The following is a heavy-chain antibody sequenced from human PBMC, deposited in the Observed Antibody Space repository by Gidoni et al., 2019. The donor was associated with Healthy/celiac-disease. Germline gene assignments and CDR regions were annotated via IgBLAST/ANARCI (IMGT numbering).Heavy chain of an antibody. V-gene: IGHV1-46*01. J-gene: IGHJ3*02. CDR1: GYTLTSYY. Sequence: QVQLVQSGSEVKKPGAAVKVSCKAYGYTLTSYYMPWVRQAPGQGLGWMGIIKPSGGSTSYAKKFQGRVTMTRDTSTSTVYMELSSLRSEDTAVYYCARGIVATIYAFDIWGQGTMVTVSS. D-gene: IGHD5-12*01. CDR2: IKPSGGST. CDR3: ARGIVATIYAFDI.